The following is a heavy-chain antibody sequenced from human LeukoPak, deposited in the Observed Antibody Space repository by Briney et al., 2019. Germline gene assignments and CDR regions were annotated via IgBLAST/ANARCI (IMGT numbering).Heavy chain of an antibody. Sequence: SQTLSLACTVSGGSISSGDYYWSWIRQPPGKGLEWIGYIYYSGSTYYNPSLKSRVTISVDTSKNQFSLKLSSVTAADPAVYYCARGTYYDILTGSSWYFDYWGQGTLVTVSS. J-gene: IGHJ4*02. CDR2: IYYSGST. CDR3: ARGTYYDILTGSSWYFDY. D-gene: IGHD3-9*01. V-gene: IGHV4-30-4*08. CDR1: GGSISSGDYY.